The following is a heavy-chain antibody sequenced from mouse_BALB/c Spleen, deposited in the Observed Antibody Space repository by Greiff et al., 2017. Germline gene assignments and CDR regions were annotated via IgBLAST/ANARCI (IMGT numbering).Heavy chain of an antibody. CDR1: GFSLTSYG. Sequence: QVQLKESGPGLVQPSQSLSITCTVSGFSLTSYGVHWVRQSPGKGLEWLGVIWSGGSTDYNAAFISRLSISKDNSKSQVFFKMNSLQANDTAIYYCARGWGNGYFDVWGAGTTVTVSS. CDR3: ARGWGNGYFDV. J-gene: IGHJ1*01. CDR2: IWSGGST. D-gene: IGHD2-1*01. V-gene: IGHV2-2*02.